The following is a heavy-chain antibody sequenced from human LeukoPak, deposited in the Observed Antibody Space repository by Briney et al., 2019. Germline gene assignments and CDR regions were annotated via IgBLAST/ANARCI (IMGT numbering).Heavy chain of an antibody. V-gene: IGHV3-30*15. D-gene: IGHD2-2*02. Sequence: GTSLRLSCAASGFTFSSSALHWVRQAPGKGLEWVALISYDESNKFYADSVKGRFTISRDNSKNTLFLQMSSLRAEDTAVYYCARDHPDPLYCSSTSCYTSPFDYWGQGTLVTVSS. CDR1: GFTFSSSA. CDR2: ISYDESNK. J-gene: IGHJ4*02. CDR3: ARDHPDPLYCSSTSCYTSPFDY.